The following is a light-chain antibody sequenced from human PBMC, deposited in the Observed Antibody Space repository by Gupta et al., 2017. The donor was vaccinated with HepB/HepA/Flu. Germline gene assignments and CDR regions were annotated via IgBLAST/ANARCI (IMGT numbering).Light chain of an antibody. CDR3: QHRSNWPLT. CDR2: DAS. Sequence: EIVLTQSPATLSLSPGERATLSCRASQSVSSYLAWYQQKPGQAPRLLIYDASNRASGTPDRFSGSGSGTDFTLTISSLEPEDFAVYYCQHRSNWPLTFGGGTKVEIK. J-gene: IGKJ4*01. V-gene: IGKV3-11*01. CDR1: QSVSSY.